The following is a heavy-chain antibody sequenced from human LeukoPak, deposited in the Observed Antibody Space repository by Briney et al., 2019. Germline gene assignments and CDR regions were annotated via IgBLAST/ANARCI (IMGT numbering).Heavy chain of an antibody. CDR3: ANMAVPA. D-gene: IGHD6-19*01. J-gene: IGHJ5*02. V-gene: IGHV3-23*01. Sequence: PGGSLRLSCAASGFTFSNYAMSWVRQAPGKGLEWVSGISGSGVNTYYADSVKGRFTISRDNAKNTLYLQMNSLRAEDTAVYYCANMAVPALGQGTLVTVSS. CDR2: ISGSGVNT. CDR1: GFTFSNYA.